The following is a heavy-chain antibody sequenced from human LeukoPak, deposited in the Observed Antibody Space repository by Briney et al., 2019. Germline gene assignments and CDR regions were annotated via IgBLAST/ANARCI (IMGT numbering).Heavy chain of an antibody. CDR1: GGSISSYY. D-gene: IGHD6-13*01. V-gene: IGHV4-59*01. Sequence: SETLSLTCTVSGGSISSYYWSWIRQPPGKGLEWIGYNYYSGSTNYNPSLKSRVTISVDTSKNQLSLKLSSVTAADTAVYYCARGYSSSWYSFWGQGTLVTVSS. CDR3: ARGYSSSWYSF. CDR2: NYYSGST. J-gene: IGHJ4*02.